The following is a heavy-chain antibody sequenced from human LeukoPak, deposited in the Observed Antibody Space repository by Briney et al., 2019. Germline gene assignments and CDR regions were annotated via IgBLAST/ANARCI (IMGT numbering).Heavy chain of an antibody. CDR3: ARSMYYYDSSGLLDY. V-gene: IGHV1-2*02. CDR2: INPNSGGT. Sequence: ASVKVSCKASGYTFTGYYMLWVRQAPGQGLEWMGWINPNSGGTNYAQKFQGRVTMTRDTSISTAYMELSRLRSDDTAVYYCARSMYYYDSSGLLDYWGQGTLVTVSS. D-gene: IGHD3-22*01. CDR1: GYTFTGYY. J-gene: IGHJ4*02.